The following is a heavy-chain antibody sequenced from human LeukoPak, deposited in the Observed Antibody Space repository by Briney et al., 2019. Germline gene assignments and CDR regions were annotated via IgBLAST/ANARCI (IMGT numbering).Heavy chain of an antibody. CDR2: IYHSGST. CDR3: ARDSGAPGFAFDI. V-gene: IGHV4-30-2*01. CDR1: GVSISSGGYS. J-gene: IGHJ3*02. D-gene: IGHD3-10*01. Sequence: SETLSLTCAVSGVSISSGGYSWSWIRQPPGKGLEWIGYIYHSGSTYYNPSLKSRVTISVDRSKNQFSLKLSSVTAADTAVYYCARDSGAPGFAFDIWGQGTMVTVSS.